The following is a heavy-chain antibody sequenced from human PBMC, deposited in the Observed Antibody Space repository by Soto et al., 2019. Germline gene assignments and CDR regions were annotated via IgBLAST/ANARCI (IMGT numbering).Heavy chain of an antibody. CDR1: GGTVNSGGYY. J-gene: IGHJ3*01. V-gene: IGHV4-31*03. Sequence: QVHLQESGPGLVKPSETLSLTCTVSGGTVNSGGYYWSWIRQHPGKGLEWIGNVFYTGTTYYNPSLKSRVTISSDTSKYEFSLKLSSVTPADTAVYYCARAWGRGDAFDLWGLGTMVTVSS. D-gene: IGHD3-16*01. CDR3: ARAWGRGDAFDL. CDR2: VFYTGTT.